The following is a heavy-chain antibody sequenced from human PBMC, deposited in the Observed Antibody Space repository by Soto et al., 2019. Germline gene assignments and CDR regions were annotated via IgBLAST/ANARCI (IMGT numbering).Heavy chain of an antibody. CDR3: VRQGIGNLHGLVDV. CDR1: SGPSSSHN. Sequence: QVQLQQSGPGLVKPSETLSLTCSVSSGPSSSHNWGWIRQPPGRGLEWIGYVYSTGGTSYNPSLKSRVTISAAPSTNHTSLPRPSVTAADPAVYYCVRQGIGNLHGLVDVWGQGTTVRVSS. J-gene: IGHJ6*02. D-gene: IGHD1-1*01. CDR2: VYSTGGT. V-gene: IGHV4-59*08.